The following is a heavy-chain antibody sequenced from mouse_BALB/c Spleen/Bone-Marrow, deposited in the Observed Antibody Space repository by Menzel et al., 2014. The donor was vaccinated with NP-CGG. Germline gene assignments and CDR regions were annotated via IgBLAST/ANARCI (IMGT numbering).Heavy chain of an antibody. Sequence: QVQLQQSGAELVKPGASVKLSCKASGYTFTSYYMYWVKQRPGQGLEWIGEINPSNGGTNFNEKFKSKATLTVDKSSSTAYMQLNSLTSEDSAVYYCTRRSLYGTPDYWGQGTTLTVSS. CDR2: INPSNGGT. D-gene: IGHD2-10*02. V-gene: IGHV1S81*02. CDR1: GYTFTSYY. J-gene: IGHJ2*01. CDR3: TRRSLYGTPDY.